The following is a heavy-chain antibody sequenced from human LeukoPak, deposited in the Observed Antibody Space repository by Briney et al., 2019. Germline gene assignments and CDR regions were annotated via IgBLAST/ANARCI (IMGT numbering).Heavy chain of an antibody. CDR1: GGSFSGYY. CDR3: AREDPCGGDCYGLDY. J-gene: IGHJ4*02. V-gene: IGHV4-34*01. CDR2: INHSGST. D-gene: IGHD2-21*02. Sequence: KPSETLSLTCAVYGGSFSGYYWSWIRQPPGKGLEWIGEINHSGSTNYNPSLKSRVTISVDTSKNQFSLKLSSVTAADTAVYYCAREDPCGGDCYGLDYWGQGTLVTVSS.